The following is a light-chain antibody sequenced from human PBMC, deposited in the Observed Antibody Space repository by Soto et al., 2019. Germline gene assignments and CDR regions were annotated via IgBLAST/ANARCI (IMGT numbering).Light chain of an antibody. V-gene: IGKV1-27*01. CDR1: QGITND. CDR3: QKYNSAP. Sequence: DIQMTQSPSSLSASVGDRVTITCRASQGITNDLGWYQQKPGKAPKRLIYAASTLQSGVPSRFSGSGSGTDFTLTISSLQPEDVATYYCQKYNSAPFGQGTRLEIK. J-gene: IGKJ5*01. CDR2: AAS.